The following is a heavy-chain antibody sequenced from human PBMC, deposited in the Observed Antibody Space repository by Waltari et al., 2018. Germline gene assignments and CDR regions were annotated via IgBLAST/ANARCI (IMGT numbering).Heavy chain of an antibody. CDR2: MNPNSGNT. CDR3: ARRAAAAGNWFDP. V-gene: IGHV1-8*01. D-gene: IGHD6-13*01. Sequence: QVQLVQSGPEVKKPGASVTVSCKASGYTFTSYDLKWVRQATGQGLEWRGWMNPNSGNTGYAQKFQGRVTMTRNTSISTAYMELSSLRSEDTAVYYCARRAAAAGNWFDPWGQGTLVTVSS. CDR1: GYTFTSYD. J-gene: IGHJ5*02.